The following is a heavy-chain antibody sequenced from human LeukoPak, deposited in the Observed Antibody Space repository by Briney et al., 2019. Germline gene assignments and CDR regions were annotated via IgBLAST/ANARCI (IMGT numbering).Heavy chain of an antibody. CDR2: ISSSSSTI. D-gene: IGHD6-6*01. Sequence: GRSLRLPCAASGFTFSNYNMNWVRQAPGKGLEWVSYISSSSSTIYYADSVKGRFTVSRDNAQNSLYLQMNSLRDEDTAVYYCAREYSSSSGSVSDCWGQGTLVTVSS. CDR1: GFTFSNYN. CDR3: AREYSSSSGSVSDC. J-gene: IGHJ4*02. V-gene: IGHV3-48*02.